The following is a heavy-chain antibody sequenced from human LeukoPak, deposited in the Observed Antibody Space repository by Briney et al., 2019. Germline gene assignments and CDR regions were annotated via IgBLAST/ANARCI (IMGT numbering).Heavy chain of an antibody. CDR1: GFTFSSYA. CDR2: ISSSGGST. D-gene: IGHD6-19*01. V-gene: IGHV3-23*01. Sequence: GGSLRLSCAASGFTFSSYAMSWVRQAPGKGLEWVSAISSSGGSTYYADSVKGRFTISRDNSKNTLYLQMNSLRAEDTAVYYCMKEREQWLVGRYFDYCGQGTLVTVSS. J-gene: IGHJ4*02. CDR3: MKEREQWLVGRYFDY.